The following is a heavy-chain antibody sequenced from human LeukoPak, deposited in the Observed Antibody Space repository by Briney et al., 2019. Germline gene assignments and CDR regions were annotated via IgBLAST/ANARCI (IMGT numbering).Heavy chain of an antibody. CDR1: GFTFSSYW. CDR2: INQDGTTK. J-gene: IGHJ5*02. Sequence: GGSLRLSGTASGFTFSSYWMNWVRQAPGRGREGVANINQDGTTKYYLDSVKGRFTISRDNAKNSLYLQMNSLRAEETAVYYCARGLTTTPNYFDPWGQETLVTVSS. CDR3: ARGLTTTPNYFDP. V-gene: IGHV3-7*01. D-gene: IGHD4-17*01.